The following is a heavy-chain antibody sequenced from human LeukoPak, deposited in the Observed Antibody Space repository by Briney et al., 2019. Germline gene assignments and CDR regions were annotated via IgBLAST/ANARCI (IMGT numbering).Heavy chain of an antibody. J-gene: IGHJ4*02. Sequence: AGGSLRLSCAASGFTFSSYNMNWVRQAPGKGLEWVSSISSSGGYMYYGDSVKGRFTISRDNAKNSLYLQMNTLRAEDTAVYYCARDRRFFPYWGQGTLVTVSS. V-gene: IGHV3-21*01. CDR2: ISSSGGYM. D-gene: IGHD3-3*01. CDR3: ARDRRFFPY. CDR1: GFTFSSYN.